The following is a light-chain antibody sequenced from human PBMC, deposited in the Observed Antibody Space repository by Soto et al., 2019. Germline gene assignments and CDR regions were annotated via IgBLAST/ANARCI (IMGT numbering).Light chain of an antibody. CDR2: EVS. CDR3: SSYAGSNNLSVV. V-gene: IGLV2-8*01. Sequence: QSALAQPLSASGSPGQSVTISCTGTSSDVGGYNYVSWYQQHPGKAPKLMIYEVSKRPSGVPDRFSGSKSGNTASLTVSGLQAEDEADYCCSSYAGSNNLSVVFGGGTQLTVL. J-gene: IGLJ2*01. CDR1: SSDVGGYNY.